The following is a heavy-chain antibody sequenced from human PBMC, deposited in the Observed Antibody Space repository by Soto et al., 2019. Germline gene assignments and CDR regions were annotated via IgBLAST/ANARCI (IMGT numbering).Heavy chain of an antibody. Sequence: HPVGSLRLSCTSSVFTFGDYAMSCFRHAPGKGLEWVGFIRSKAYGGTTEYAASVKGRFTISRDDSKSIAYLQMNSLKTEDTAVYYCTRDMKWSVAGSDFEYLGQGTLVIVSS. CDR1: VFTFGDYA. CDR2: IRSKAYGGTT. D-gene: IGHD6-19*01. J-gene: IGHJ4*02. CDR3: TRDMKWSVAGSDFEY. V-gene: IGHV3-49*03.